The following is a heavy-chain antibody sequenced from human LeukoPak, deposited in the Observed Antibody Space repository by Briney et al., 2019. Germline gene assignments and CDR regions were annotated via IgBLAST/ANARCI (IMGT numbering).Heavy chain of an antibody. CDR1: GYTFTGYY. D-gene: IGHD4-17*01. J-gene: IGHJ3*02. CDR3: ARGNYGDYVDAFDI. CDR2: INPNSGGT. V-gene: IGHV1-2*02. Sequence: ASVKVSCKASGYTFTGYYMHWVRQAPGQGLEWMGWINPNSGGTNYAQKFQGRVTMTRDTSISTAYMELSRLRSDDTAVYYCARGNYGDYVDAFDIWGQGTMVTVPS.